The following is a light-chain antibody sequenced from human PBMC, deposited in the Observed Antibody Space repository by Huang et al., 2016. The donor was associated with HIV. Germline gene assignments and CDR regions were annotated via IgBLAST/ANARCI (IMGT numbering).Light chain of an antibody. CDR2: AAS. Sequence: DIQMTQSPSSLSASVGDRVTITCRASQSINTYLNWFQQKPGKAPKVLISAASTLQSGVPSRFSGGGSGTHFPLTITSLQPEDFATYYCQQTYTGVTFGQGTKVEIK. V-gene: IGKV1-39*01. CDR1: QSINTY. J-gene: IGKJ1*01. CDR3: QQTYTGVT.